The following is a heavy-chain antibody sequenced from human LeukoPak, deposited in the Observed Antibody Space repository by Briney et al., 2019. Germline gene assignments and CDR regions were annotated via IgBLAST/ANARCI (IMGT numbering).Heavy chain of an antibody. V-gene: IGHV3-74*01. CDR2: INSDGSST. J-gene: IGHJ4*02. CDR1: GFTFSSYA. Sequence: TGGSLRLSCAASGFTFSSYAMSWVRQAPGKGLVWVSRINSDGSSTSYADSVKGRFTISRDNAKNTLYLQMNSLRAEDTAVYYCARVFRNYYDSSGFSGYFDYWGQGTLVTVSS. D-gene: IGHD3-22*01. CDR3: ARVFRNYYDSSGFSGYFDY.